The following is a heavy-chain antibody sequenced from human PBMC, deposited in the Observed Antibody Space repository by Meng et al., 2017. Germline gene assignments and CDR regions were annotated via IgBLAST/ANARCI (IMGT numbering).Heavy chain of an antibody. CDR1: GFSRSTSGVG. D-gene: IGHD3-3*01. V-gene: IGHV2-5*02. J-gene: IGHJ4*02. Sequence: ITVTVSLSALVNPLHTPPPTFTFSGFSRSTSGVGVGWIRQPPGKALEWLALIYWDDDKRYSPSLKSRLTITKDTSKNQVVLTMTNMDPVDTATYYCAHSKKTYYDFWSGYLGYYFDYWGQGTLVTVSS. CDR3: AHSKKTYYDFWSGYLGYYFDY. CDR2: IYWDDDK.